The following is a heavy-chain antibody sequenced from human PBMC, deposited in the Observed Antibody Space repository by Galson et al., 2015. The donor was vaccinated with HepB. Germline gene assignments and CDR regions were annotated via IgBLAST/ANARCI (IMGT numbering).Heavy chain of an antibody. CDR1: GGSFSGYY. J-gene: IGHJ3*02. Sequence: ETLSLTCAVYGGSFSGYYWSWIRQPPGKGLEWIGEINHSGSTNYNPSLKSRVTISVDTSKNQFSLKLSSVTDADTAVYYCARGARRDAFDIWGQGTMVTVPS. V-gene: IGHV4-34*01. CDR2: INHSGST. CDR3: ARGARRDAFDI.